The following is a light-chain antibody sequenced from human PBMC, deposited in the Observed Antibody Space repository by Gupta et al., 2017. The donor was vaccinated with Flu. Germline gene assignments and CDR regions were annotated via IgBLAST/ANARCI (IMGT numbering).Light chain of an antibody. CDR1: SSNIGSGF. Sequence: QSVLTQPPSVSAAPGQKVTISCSGSSSNIGSGFVSGYQQLPGTAPKFLIYENNKRPSGISDRFSGSKSGTSATLAIAGLQTGDEADYYCGTWDGSLSAAVFGRGTKLTVL. J-gene: IGLJ3*02. CDR2: ENN. CDR3: GTWDGSLSAAV. V-gene: IGLV1-51*02.